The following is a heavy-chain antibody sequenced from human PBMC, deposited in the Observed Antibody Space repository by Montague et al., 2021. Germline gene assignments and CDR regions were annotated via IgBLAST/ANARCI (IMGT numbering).Heavy chain of an antibody. CDR2: SCFRPKWYN. D-gene: IGHD1-26*01. CDR1: GDSVAVVGPT. J-gene: IGHJ4*02. Sequence: CAISGDSVAVVGPTCSWEEHSPASQPDYVRGSCFRPKWYNDYAVSVKSRITINPDTSKNQISLQLNSVTPEDTAVYYCARTSASSDYWGQGTLVTVSS. V-gene: IGHV6-1*01. CDR3: ARTSASSDY.